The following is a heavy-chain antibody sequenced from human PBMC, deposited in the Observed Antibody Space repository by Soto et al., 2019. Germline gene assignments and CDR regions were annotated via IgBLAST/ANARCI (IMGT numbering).Heavy chain of an antibody. CDR2: ITSTGGDT. Sequence: PGGSLRLSCATSGFTFSNFVMRWARQTPGKGLEWVSTITSTGGDTYYTDSVKGRSTISRDNSKNTLYLQMSSLRAEDTALYYCTKASSDRHHMDVWGQGTTVTVSS. V-gene: IGHV3-23*01. J-gene: IGHJ6*02. CDR1: GFTFSNFV. CDR3: TKASSDRHHMDV.